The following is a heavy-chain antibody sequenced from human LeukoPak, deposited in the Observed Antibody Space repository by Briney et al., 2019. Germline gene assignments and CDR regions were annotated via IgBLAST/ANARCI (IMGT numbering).Heavy chain of an antibody. J-gene: IGHJ4*02. CDR2: ISFHGINK. V-gene: IGHV3-30*18. CDR3: AKDRANTWYYFDY. CDR1: GFTFSNFD. Sequence: GGSLRLSCAASGFTFSNFDMHWVRQAPGKGLEWVAVISFHGINKYYADSVRGRFTISRDNSNNTLYLQMNSLSAEDTAVYYCAKDRANTWYYFDYWGQGALVTVSS. D-gene: IGHD2-8*02.